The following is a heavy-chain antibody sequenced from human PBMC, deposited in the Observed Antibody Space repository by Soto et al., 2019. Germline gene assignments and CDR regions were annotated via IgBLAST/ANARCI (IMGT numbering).Heavy chain of an antibody. CDR1: GGSFSGYY. V-gene: IGHV4-34*01. J-gene: IGHJ4*02. CDR3: ASLYCSSTSCYLNFDY. D-gene: IGHD2-2*01. Sequence: QVQLQQWGAGLLKPSETLSLTCAVYGGSFSGYYWSWIRQPPGKGLEWIGEINHSGSTNYNPSLKSRVTISVNTSKNQFSLKLGSVTAADTAVYYCASLYCSSTSCYLNFDYWGQGTLVTVSS. CDR2: INHSGST.